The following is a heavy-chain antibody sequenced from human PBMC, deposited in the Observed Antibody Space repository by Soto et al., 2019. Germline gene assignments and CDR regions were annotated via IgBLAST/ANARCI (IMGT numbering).Heavy chain of an antibody. CDR2: ISSTTNYI. CDR1: GFTFTRYS. J-gene: IGHJ4*02. CDR3: ARESEDLTSNFDY. Sequence: GGSLRLSCAASGFTFTRYSTNWVRQAPGKGLEWVSSISSTTNYIYYGDSMKGRFTISRDNAKNSLYLEMNSLRAEDTAVYYCARESEDLTSNFDYWGQGTLVTVSS. V-gene: IGHV3-21*06.